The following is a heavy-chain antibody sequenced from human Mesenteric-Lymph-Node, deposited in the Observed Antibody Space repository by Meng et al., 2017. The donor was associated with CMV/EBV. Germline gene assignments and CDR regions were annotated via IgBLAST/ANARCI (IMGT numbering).Heavy chain of an antibody. CDR3: AKDYDTSGYYSTYYYHGMDV. CDR1: GFTFDDYG. Sequence: GESLKISCAASGFTFDDYGMSWVRQAPGKGLEWVSGINWNGGSTGYADSVKGRFTISRDNAKNSLYLQMNSLRPEDTAVYYCAKDYDTSGYYSTYYYHGMDVWGQGTTVTVSS. CDR2: INWNGGST. V-gene: IGHV3-20*04. D-gene: IGHD3-22*01. J-gene: IGHJ6*02.